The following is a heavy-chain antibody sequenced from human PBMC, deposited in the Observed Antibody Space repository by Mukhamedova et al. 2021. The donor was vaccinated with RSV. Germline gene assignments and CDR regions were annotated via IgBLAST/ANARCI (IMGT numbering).Heavy chain of an antibody. J-gene: IGHJ3*02. D-gene: IGHD3-3*01. CDR2: ISSSSSTI. CDR3: GGGLLEWLTYHDAFDI. V-gene: IGHV3-48*04. Sequence: EWVSYISSSSSTIYYADSVKGRFTISRDNAKNSLYLQMNILRAEDTAVNYCGGGLLEWLTYHDAFDILGQGTMVTVSS.